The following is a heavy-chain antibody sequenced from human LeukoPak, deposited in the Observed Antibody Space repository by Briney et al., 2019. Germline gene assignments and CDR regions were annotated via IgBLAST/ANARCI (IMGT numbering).Heavy chain of an antibody. CDR1: GFTFSSCW. Sequence: PGGSLRLSCTASGFTFSSCWMHWVRQAPGQGLEWVATISFDGSNKYYSDVVTGRFTVLRVDSKNTSYLQFDSLRTEETALYSCARDSWYRCGNDCYSVDYWGQGSLVTVCS. D-gene: IGHD2-21*02. CDR3: ARDSWYRCGNDCYSVDY. J-gene: IGHJ4*02. V-gene: IGHV3-30-3*01. CDR2: ISFDGSNK.